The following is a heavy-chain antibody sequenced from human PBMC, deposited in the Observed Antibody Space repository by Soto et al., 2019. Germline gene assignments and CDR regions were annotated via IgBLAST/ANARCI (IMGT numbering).Heavy chain of an antibody. D-gene: IGHD5-12*01. CDR2: ISYDGSDK. V-gene: IGHV3-30*18. Sequence: LRLSCRVSGFTFNNSGMHWVRQAPGKGLEWMAVISYDGSDKYYADSVKGRVIISRDNSKNTLNFEMNSLRAEDTAIYYCVKDRVPGAYGNYYGMDVWGQGTTVTVSS. J-gene: IGHJ6*02. CDR1: GFTFNNSG. CDR3: VKDRVPGAYGNYYGMDV.